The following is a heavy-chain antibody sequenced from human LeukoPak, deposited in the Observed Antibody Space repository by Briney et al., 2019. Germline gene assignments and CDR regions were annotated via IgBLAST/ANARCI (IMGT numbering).Heavy chain of an antibody. CDR1: GYTFSTYG. Sequence: ASVEVSCKTSGYTFSTYGVNWVRQAPGQGLEWMGWISVYNGNTRYAQKFQGRVTMRTDTSTSIAYLELRSLRSDDTAVYYCARDLLAARPGWFDPWGQGTLVTVSS. D-gene: IGHD6-6*01. CDR3: ARDLLAARPGWFDP. V-gene: IGHV1-18*01. J-gene: IGHJ5*02. CDR2: ISVYNGNT.